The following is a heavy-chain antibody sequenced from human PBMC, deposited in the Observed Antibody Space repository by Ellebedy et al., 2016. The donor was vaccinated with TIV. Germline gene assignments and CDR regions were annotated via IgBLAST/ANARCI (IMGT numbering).Heavy chain of an antibody. CDR3: VTGAGLN. CDR2: ISSNGGST. CDR1: GITFSSYV. V-gene: IGHV3-64D*06. Sequence: GESLKISCSASGITFSSYVMHSVRQAPGKGLEYVSGISSNGGSTYYADSVKGRFTISRDNSKNTLYLQMSSLRADDTAVYYCVTGAGLNWGQGTLVTVSS. D-gene: IGHD3-16*01. J-gene: IGHJ4*02.